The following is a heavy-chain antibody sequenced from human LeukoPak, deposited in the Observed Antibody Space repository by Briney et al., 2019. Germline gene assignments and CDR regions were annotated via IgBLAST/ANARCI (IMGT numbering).Heavy chain of an antibody. CDR1: GYTFTGYY. CDR3: ARGPIVVVPAAISRESWFDP. Sequence: GASVKVSCKASGYTFTGYYMHWVRQAPGQGLEWMGWINPNSGGTNYAQTFQGRVTMTRDTSISTAYMELSRLRSDDTAVYYCARGPIVVVPAAISRESWFDPWGQGTLVTVSS. V-gene: IGHV1-2*02. D-gene: IGHD2-2*01. CDR2: INPNSGGT. J-gene: IGHJ5*02.